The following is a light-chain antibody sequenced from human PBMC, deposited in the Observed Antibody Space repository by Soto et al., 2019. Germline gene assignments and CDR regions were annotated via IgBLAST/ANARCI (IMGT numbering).Light chain of an antibody. J-gene: IGLJ2*01. V-gene: IGLV1-44*01. CDR3: AAWDDSLNGVV. CDR2: SNN. CDR1: SSNIGSNT. Sequence: QSVLTQPPSASGTPGQRVTISCSGSSSNIGSNTVNWYQQLPGTDPKLLIYSNNQGPSGVPDRFSGSKSGTSASLAISGLQSEDEADYYCAAWDDSLNGVVFGGGTKLTVL.